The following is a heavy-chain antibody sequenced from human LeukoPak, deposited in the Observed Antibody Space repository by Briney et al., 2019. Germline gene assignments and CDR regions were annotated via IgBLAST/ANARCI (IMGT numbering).Heavy chain of an antibody. CDR3: AKDLWPGDYVWYYYMDV. CDR1: GFTFSSYG. CDR2: IWYDGSNK. D-gene: IGHD4-17*01. V-gene: IGHV3-33*06. Sequence: PGRSLRLSCAASGFTFSSYGMHWVRQAPGKGLEWVAVIWYDGSNKYYADSVKGRFTISRDNSKNTLYLQMNSLRAEDTAVYYCAKDLWPGDYVWYYYMDVWGKATTVTVSS. J-gene: IGHJ6*03.